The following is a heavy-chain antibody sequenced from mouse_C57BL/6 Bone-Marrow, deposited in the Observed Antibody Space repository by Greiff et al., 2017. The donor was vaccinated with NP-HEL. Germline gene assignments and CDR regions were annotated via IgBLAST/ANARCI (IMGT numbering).Heavy chain of an antibody. Sequence: VQLQQPGAELVKPGASVKMSCKASGYTFTSYWITWVKQRPGQGLEWIGDIYPGSGSNNYNEKFKSKATLTVDTSSSTAYMQLSSLTSEDSAVYYSASRGWLVYYAMDYWGQGTSVTVSS. CDR3: ASRGWLVYYAMDY. J-gene: IGHJ4*01. V-gene: IGHV1-55*01. CDR2: IYPGSGSN. CDR1: GYTFTSYW. D-gene: IGHD1-1*02.